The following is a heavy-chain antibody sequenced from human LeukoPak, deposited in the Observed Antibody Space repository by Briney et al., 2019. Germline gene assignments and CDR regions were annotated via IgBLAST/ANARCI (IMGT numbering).Heavy chain of an antibody. D-gene: IGHD3-9*01. V-gene: IGHV4-38-2*02. CDR1: GYSISSGYY. CDR3: ARVPARNDILTGYYPTVGFGY. J-gene: IGHJ4*02. Sequence: SETLSLTCTVSGYSISSGYYWGWIRQPPGKGLEWIGSIYHSGSTYYNPSLKSRVTISVDTSKNQFSLKLSPVTAADTAVYYCARVPARNDILTGYYPTVGFGYWGQGTLVTVSS. CDR2: IYHSGST.